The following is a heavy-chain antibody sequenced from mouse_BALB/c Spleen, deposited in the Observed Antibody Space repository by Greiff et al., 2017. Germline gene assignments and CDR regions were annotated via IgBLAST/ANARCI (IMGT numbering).Heavy chain of an antibody. Sequence: EVKLVESGPGLVKPSQSLSLTCSVTGYSITSGYYWNWIRQFPGNKLEWMGYISYDGSNNYNPSLKNRISITRDTSKNQFFLKLNSVTTEDTATYYCAYYGNYPAWFAYWGQGTLVTVSA. D-gene: IGHD2-1*01. CDR1: GYSITSGYY. CDR3: AYYGNYPAWFAY. CDR2: ISYDGSN. V-gene: IGHV3-6*02. J-gene: IGHJ3*01.